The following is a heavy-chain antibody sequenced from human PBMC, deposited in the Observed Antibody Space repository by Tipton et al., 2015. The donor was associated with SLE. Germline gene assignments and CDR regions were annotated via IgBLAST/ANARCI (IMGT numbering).Heavy chain of an antibody. D-gene: IGHD2-21*01. J-gene: IGHJ4*02. Sequence: LRLSCTISGDSISNNNYYWGWIRQPPGGGLELIGNINYSGTTYYNPSLKTRVTISVDASKTQFSLRLTSVTAADTAVYYYGRAIGVHYFHVWGQGTLVTVSS. CDR2: INYSGTT. CDR1: GDSISNNNYY. V-gene: IGHV4-39*07. CDR3: GRAIGVHYFHV.